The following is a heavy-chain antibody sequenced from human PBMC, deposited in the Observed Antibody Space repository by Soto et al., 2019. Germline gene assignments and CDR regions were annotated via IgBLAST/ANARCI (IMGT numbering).Heavy chain of an antibody. D-gene: IGHD3-10*02. CDR1: GYTFTSYG. CDR2: ISAYNGNT. V-gene: IGHV1-18*01. Sequence: ASVKVSCKASGYTFTSYGISWVRQAPGQGLEWKGWISAYNGNTNYAQKNQGRVTMTTDASTSTAYMELRSLRSDDTAVYYFTRVLYSTMCFFFYICGQRTMVTVSS. J-gene: IGHJ3*02. CDR3: TRVLYSTMCFFFYI.